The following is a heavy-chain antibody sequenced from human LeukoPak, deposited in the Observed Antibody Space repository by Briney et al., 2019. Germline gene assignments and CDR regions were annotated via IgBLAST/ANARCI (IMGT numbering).Heavy chain of an antibody. CDR2: IYYSGST. V-gene: IGHV4-59*08. CDR1: GGSFSSYY. Sequence: PSETLSLTCAVYGGSFSSYYWSWIRQPPGKGLEWIGYIYYSGSTNYNPSLKSRVTISVDTSKNQFSLKLSSVTAADTAVYYCARHRPYYDILTGYYSYYYYGMDVWGQGTTVTVSS. CDR3: ARHRPYYDILTGYYSYYYYGMDV. J-gene: IGHJ6*02. D-gene: IGHD3-9*01.